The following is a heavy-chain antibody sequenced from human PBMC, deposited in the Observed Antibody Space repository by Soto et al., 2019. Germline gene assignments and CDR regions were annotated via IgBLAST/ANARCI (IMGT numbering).Heavy chain of an antibody. CDR1: GGSFSGYY. J-gene: IGHJ3*01. V-gene: IGHV4-34*01. CDR2: INHSGST. Sequence: PSETLSLTCAVYGGSFSGYYWSWIRQPPGKGLEWIGEINHSGSTNYNPSLKSRVTISVDTSKNQFSLKLSSVTAADTAVYYCARVGRMARGVIKSDWGQGTMVTVSS. D-gene: IGHD3-10*01. CDR3: ARVGRMARGVIKSD.